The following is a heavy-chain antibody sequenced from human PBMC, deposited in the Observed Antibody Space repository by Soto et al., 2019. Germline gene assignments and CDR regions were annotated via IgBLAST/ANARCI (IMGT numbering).Heavy chain of an antibody. J-gene: IGHJ4*02. Sequence: QLQLQESGPGLVKPSETLSLTCTVSGGSISSSSYYWGWIRQPPGKGLEWIGSIYYSGSTYYNPSLKSRVNISVDTPKNQFSLKLSSVTAAATAVYYCARLGYSGSSFDYWGQGTLVTVSS. CDR3: ARLGYSGSSFDY. CDR1: GGSISSSSYY. D-gene: IGHD1-26*01. CDR2: IYYSGST. V-gene: IGHV4-39*01.